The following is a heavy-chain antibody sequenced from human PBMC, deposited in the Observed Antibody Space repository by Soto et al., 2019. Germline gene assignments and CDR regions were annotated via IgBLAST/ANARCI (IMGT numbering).Heavy chain of an antibody. CDR2: INHSGST. Sequence: SETLSLTCAVYGGSFSGYYWSWIRQPPGKGLEWIGEINHSGSTNYNPSLKSRVTISVDTSKNQFSLKLSSVTAAATAVYYCARCVLFGVVILFDYWGQGTLVTVSS. J-gene: IGHJ4*02. CDR3: ARCVLFGVVILFDY. D-gene: IGHD3-3*01. CDR1: GGSFSGYY. V-gene: IGHV4-34*01.